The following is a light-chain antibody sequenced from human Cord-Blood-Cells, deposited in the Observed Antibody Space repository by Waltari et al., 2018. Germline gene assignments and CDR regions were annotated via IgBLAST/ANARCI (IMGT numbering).Light chain of an antibody. Sequence: SYELTQPPSVSVSPGQTARITCSGDALPKQYAYWYQQKPGQAPVLVIYKCSERPSGIPGGFSGSSSGTTVTLTISGVQAEDEADYYCQSADSSGTYWVFGGGTKLTVL. CDR3: QSADSSGTYWV. CDR1: ALPKQY. CDR2: KCS. V-gene: IGLV3-25*03. J-gene: IGLJ3*02.